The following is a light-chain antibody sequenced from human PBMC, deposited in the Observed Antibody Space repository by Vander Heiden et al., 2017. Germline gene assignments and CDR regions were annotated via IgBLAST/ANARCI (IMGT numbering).Light chain of an antibody. CDR3: QQAHSFPYT. V-gene: IGKV1-12*02. CDR1: QAITSW. J-gene: IGKJ2*01. Sequence: DIQMTQSPSSMSASVGDRVTITCRASQAITSWLSWYQQKPGKAHKLLIYGVSNLERGVPPRFSGSGSGSEFTLSISSLQPEDFATYICQQAHSFPYTFGQGTTLDMK. CDR2: GVS.